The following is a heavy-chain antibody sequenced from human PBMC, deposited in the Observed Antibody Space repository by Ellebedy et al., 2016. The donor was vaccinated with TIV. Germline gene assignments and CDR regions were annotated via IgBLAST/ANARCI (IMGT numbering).Heavy chain of an antibody. CDR1: GGSISSGGYY. J-gene: IGHJ4*02. Sequence: SETLSLTXTVSGGSISSGGYYWSWIRQHPGKGLEWIGYIYYSGSTYYNPSLKSRVTISVDTSKNQFSLKLSSVTAADTAVYYCARDSEGAQDYWGQGTLVTVSS. CDR3: ARDSEGAQDY. CDR2: IYYSGST. V-gene: IGHV4-31*03.